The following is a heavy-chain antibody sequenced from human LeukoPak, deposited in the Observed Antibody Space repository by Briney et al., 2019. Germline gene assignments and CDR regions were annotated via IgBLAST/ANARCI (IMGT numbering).Heavy chain of an antibody. CDR2: IKSKTDGGTT. V-gene: IGHV3-15*01. D-gene: IGHD3-3*01. Sequence: GGTLRLSCAASGFTFSNAWMSWVRQAPGKGLEWVGRIKSKTDGGTTDYAAPVKGRFTISRDESKNTLYLQMNSLKTEDTAVYYCARYDFWSGSYYMDVWGKGTTVTVSS. J-gene: IGHJ6*03. CDR1: GFTFSNAW. CDR3: ARYDFWSGSYYMDV.